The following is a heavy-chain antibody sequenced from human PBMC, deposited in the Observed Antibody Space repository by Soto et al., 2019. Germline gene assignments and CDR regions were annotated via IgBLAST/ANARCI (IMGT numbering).Heavy chain of an antibody. CDR3: ARDFHDNSGLRPNVAGF. CDR1: GFILRTYG. CDR2: IWYDGRYE. V-gene: IGHV3-33*01. J-gene: IGHJ4*02. D-gene: IGHD3-22*01. Sequence: QVQLVESGGGVVQPGRSLRLSCAASGFILRTYGMHWVRQAPGKGLAWVALIWYDGRYEYYADSVKGRFTISRDNSKNMLYLQMNSLRAEDTAVYYCARDFHDNSGLRPNVAGFWGQGTLVAVSS.